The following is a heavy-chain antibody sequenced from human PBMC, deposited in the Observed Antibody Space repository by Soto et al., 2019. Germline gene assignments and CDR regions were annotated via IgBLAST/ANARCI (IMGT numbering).Heavy chain of an antibody. CDR3: ARDLGDFWSGYTGGFDP. D-gene: IGHD3-3*01. J-gene: IGHJ5*02. CDR1: GGSISSYY. CDR2: IYYSGST. Sequence: SETLSLTCTVSGGSISSYYWSWIRQPPGKGLEWIGYIYYSGSTNYNPSLKSRVTISVDTSKNQFSLKLSSVTAADTAVYYCARDLGDFWSGYTGGFDPWGQGTLVTVSS. V-gene: IGHV4-59*01.